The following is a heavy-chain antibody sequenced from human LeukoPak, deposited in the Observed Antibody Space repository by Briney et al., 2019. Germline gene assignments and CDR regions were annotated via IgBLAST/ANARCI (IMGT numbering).Heavy chain of an antibody. Sequence: GASVKVSCKASVGTFSSYAISWVRQAPGQGLEWMGGIIPIFGTANYAQKFQGRVTITADESTSTAYVELSSLRSEDTAVYYCASGTTVTPYYFDYWGQGTLVTVSS. CDR1: VGTFSSYA. CDR3: ASGTTVTPYYFDY. J-gene: IGHJ4*02. V-gene: IGHV1-69*13. D-gene: IGHD4-17*01. CDR2: IIPIFGTA.